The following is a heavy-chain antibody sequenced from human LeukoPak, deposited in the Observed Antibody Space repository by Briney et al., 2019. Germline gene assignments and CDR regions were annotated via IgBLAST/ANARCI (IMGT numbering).Heavy chain of an antibody. J-gene: IGHJ4*02. CDR1: GFTFSSYG. CDR2: ISYDGSNK. V-gene: IGHV3-30*04. Sequence: PGGSLRLSCAASGFTFSSYGMHWVRQAPGKGLEWVAVISYDGSNKYYADSVKGRFTISRDNSKNTLYLQMNSLRAEDTAVYYCARGLVPYDSSGYYIDWGQGTLVIVSS. CDR3: ARGLVPYDSSGYYID. D-gene: IGHD3-22*01.